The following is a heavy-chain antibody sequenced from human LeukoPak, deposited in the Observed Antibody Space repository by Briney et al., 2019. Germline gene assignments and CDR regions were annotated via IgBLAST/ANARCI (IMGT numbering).Heavy chain of an antibody. J-gene: IGHJ4*02. V-gene: IGHV3-9*01. CDR3: AKGGYSSSWYMDYFDY. D-gene: IGHD6-13*01. Sequence: PGGSLRLSCAASGFTFDDYAMHWVRQAPGKGLEWVSGISWNSGSIGYADSVKGRFTISRDNAKNSLYLQMNSLRAEDTALYYCAKGGYSSSWYMDYFDYWGQGTLVTASS. CDR2: ISWNSGSI. CDR1: GFTFDDYA.